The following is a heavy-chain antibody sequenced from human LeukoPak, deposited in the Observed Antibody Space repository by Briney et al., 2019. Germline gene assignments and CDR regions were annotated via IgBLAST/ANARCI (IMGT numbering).Heavy chain of an antibody. CDR2: IYYSGST. D-gene: IGHD3-10*01. CDR3: ARGMVRGVIKTSDRDNWFDP. Sequence: SETLSLTCTVSGGSISSGDYYWSWIRQPPGKGLEWIGYIYYSGSTYYNPSLKSRVTISVDTSKNQFSLKLSSMTAADTAVYYCARGMVRGVIKTSDRDNWFDPWGQGTLVTVSS. CDR1: GGSISSGDYY. J-gene: IGHJ5*02. V-gene: IGHV4-30-4*01.